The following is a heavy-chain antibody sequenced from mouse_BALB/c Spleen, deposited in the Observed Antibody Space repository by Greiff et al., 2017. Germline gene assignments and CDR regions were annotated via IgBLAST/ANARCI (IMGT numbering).Heavy chain of an antibody. CDR3: SRTGWWVRGYAMDD. Sequence: QVQLKESGPGLVAPSQSLSITCTVSGFSLTGYGVNWVRQPPGKGLEWLGMIWGDGSTDYNSALKSRLGIIKGNTKSQVFLIMNSLQTDDTARYYCSRTGWWVRGYAMDDWGQGTSVTVSA. CDR2: IWGDGST. J-gene: IGHJ4*01. V-gene: IGHV2-6-7*01. D-gene: IGHD1-1*02. CDR1: GFSLTGYG.